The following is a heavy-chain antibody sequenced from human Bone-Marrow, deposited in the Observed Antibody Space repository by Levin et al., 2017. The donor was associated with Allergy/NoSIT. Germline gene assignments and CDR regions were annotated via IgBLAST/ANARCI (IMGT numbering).Heavy chain of an antibody. CDR2: IIPIFGTA. CDR3: ARDFGQSGSGDSSSWS. D-gene: IGHD6-13*01. CDR1: GGTFSSYA. V-gene: IGHV1-69*13. Sequence: WASVKVSCKASGGTFSSYAISWVRQAPGQGLEWMGGIIPIFGTANYAQKFQGRVTITADESTSTAYMELSSLRSEDTAVYYCARDFGQSGSGDSSSWSWGQGTMVTVSS. J-gene: IGHJ3*01.